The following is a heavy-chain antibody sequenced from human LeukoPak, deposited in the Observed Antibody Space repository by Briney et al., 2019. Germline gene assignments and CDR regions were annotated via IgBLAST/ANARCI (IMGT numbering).Heavy chain of an antibody. J-gene: IGHJ4*02. Sequence: GGSLRLSCAASGFTFSSYAMSWVRQAPGKGLEWVSAISGSGGSTYYADSVKGRFTISRDNSKNTLYLQMNSLRAEDTAVYYCAKAADGAYYDFWSGYSYHFDYWGQGTLVTVSS. CDR2: ISGSGGST. CDR1: GFTFSSYA. D-gene: IGHD3-3*01. CDR3: AKAADGAYYDFWSGYSYHFDY. V-gene: IGHV3-23*01.